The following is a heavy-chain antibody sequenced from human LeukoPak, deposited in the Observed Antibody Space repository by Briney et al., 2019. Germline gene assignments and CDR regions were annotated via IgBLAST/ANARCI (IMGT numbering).Heavy chain of an antibody. D-gene: IGHD2-21*01. CDR1: GGSFSGYY. V-gene: IGHV4-34*01. CDR3: ARVDWLANHYYYMDV. Sequence: SETLSLTCAVYGGSFSGYYWSWIRQPPGKGLEWIGSIYHSGSTYYNPSLKSRVTISVDTSKNQFSLKLSSVIAADTAVYYCARVDWLANHYYYMDVWGKGTTVTVSS. J-gene: IGHJ6*03. CDR2: IYHSGST.